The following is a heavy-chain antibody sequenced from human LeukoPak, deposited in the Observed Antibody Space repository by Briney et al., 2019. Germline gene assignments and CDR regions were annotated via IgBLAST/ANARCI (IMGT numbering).Heavy chain of an antibody. J-gene: IGHJ4*02. CDR3: ARGSGYYGSGSHDY. CDR2: ISVYNGNT. Sequence: VASVKVSCKASGYTFTSYGLSWVRPAPGQGLEWMGWISVYNGNTNYAQTLQGRVTMTTDTSTSTAYKELRSLRSDDTAVYYCARGSGYYGSGSHDYWGQGNLVTVSS. V-gene: IGHV1-18*01. D-gene: IGHD3-10*01. CDR1: GYTFTSYG.